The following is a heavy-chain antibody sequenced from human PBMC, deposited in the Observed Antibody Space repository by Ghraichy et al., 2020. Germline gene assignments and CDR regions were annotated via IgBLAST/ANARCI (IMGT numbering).Heavy chain of an antibody. Sequence: ETLSLTCTVSGGSISSYYWSWIRQPPGKGLEWIGYIYYSGSTNYNPSLKSRVTISVDTSKNQFSLKLSSVTAADTAVYYCARDGLDYGGNGFDYWGQGTLVTVSS. J-gene: IGHJ4*02. CDR2: IYYSGST. V-gene: IGHV4-59*01. D-gene: IGHD4-23*01. CDR3: ARDGLDYGGNGFDY. CDR1: GGSISSYY.